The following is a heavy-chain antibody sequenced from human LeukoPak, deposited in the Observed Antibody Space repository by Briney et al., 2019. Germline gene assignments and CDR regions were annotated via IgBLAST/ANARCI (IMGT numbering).Heavy chain of an antibody. D-gene: IGHD4-17*01. V-gene: IGHV3-21*01. J-gene: IGHJ4*02. Sequence: GGSLRLSCAASGFTFSSYSMNWVRQAPGKGLEWVSSISSSSSYIYYADSVKGRFTISRDNAKNSLYLQMNSLRAEDTAVYHCARDLWDAVTTTYFDYWGQGTLVTVSS. CDR3: ARDLWDAVTTTYFDY. CDR2: ISSSSSYI. CDR1: GFTFSSYS.